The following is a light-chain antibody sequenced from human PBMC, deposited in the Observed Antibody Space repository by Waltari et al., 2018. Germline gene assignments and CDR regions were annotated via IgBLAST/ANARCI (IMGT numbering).Light chain of an antibody. J-gene: IGKJ4*01. CDR1: QSVGSN. Sequence: EIVMTQSPATLSVSPGERATLSCRASQSVGSNLAWYQQKPGPAPRLLVYGASTRAPGIPARFSGSGSGTEFTLTISSLQSEDFAVYYCQQYNNWPLTFGGGTKVEIK. CDR2: GAS. V-gene: IGKV3-15*01. CDR3: QQYNNWPLT.